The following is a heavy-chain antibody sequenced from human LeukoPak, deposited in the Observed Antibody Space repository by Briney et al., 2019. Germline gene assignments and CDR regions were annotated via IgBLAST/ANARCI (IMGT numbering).Heavy chain of an antibody. J-gene: IGHJ4*02. CDR2: MNPNSGST. V-gene: IGHV1-8*03. Sequence: ASVKVSCKASGYTFTSYDMNWVRQATGQGLEWMVWMNPNSGSTGYAQKFQGRVTITRNTSISTAYMELSGLRSEDTAVYYCARGRSTGYPYYFEYWGQGTLVTVSS. CDR1: GYTFTSYD. CDR3: ARGRSTGYPYYFEY. D-gene: IGHD5-12*01.